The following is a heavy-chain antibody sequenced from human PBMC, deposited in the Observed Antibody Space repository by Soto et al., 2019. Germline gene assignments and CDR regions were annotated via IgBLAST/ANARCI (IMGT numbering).Heavy chain of an antibody. V-gene: IGHV1-69-2*01. D-gene: IGHD1-26*01. J-gene: IGHJ4*02. CDR2: VDPEDGQT. CDR1: GYTFTDNC. CDR3: AIRRAYRNSWYYFDS. Sequence: ASVKVSCKVSGYTFTDNCIHWVQQVPGKGIEWMGLVDPEDGQTAYAEKFQGRVTLSADTSTDTAYMQLSGLKSEDTAVYYCAIRRAYRNSWYYFDSWGQGTLVTVSS.